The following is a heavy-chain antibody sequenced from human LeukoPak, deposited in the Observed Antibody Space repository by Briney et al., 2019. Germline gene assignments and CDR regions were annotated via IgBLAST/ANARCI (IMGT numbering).Heavy chain of an antibody. V-gene: IGHV7-4-1*02. CDR2: INTITGNP. J-gene: IGHJ5*02. CDR1: GYTFTNYV. Sequence: APVKVSCKTSGYTFTNYVVNWVRQAPGQGLEWMGWINTITGNPTYAQGFTGRFVFSLDTSVSTAYLQISSLKAEDTAVYYCARVSYGDEILGSWFDPWGQGTLVIVSS. D-gene: IGHD4-17*01. CDR3: ARVSYGDEILGSWFDP.